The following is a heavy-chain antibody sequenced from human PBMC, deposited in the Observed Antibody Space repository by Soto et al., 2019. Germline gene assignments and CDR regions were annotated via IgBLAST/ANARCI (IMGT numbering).Heavy chain of an antibody. CDR3: AREALGGTVEY. J-gene: IGHJ4*02. Sequence: QVQLVESGGGVVQPGRSLRLSCAASGFMFRTYGMHWVRQAPGKGLEWVAVIWFDGSNEYYADSVKGRFTISRDNSKNTLYLQMNSLRGEDTAVYYCAREALGGTVEYWCQGALVTVSS. D-gene: IGHD6-19*01. V-gene: IGHV3-33*01. CDR2: IWFDGSNE. CDR1: GFMFRTYG.